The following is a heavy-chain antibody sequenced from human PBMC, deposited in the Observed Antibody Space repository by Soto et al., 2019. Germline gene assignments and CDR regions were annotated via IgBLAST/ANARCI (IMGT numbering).Heavy chain of an antibody. Sequence: VQLQESGPGLVKPSQTLSLTCTVSGGSVSSGGYYWTWIRQDPGKGLEWIGHIYFNGSTFYNPSLNSRVSISVDRSKNHFSLRLSSVTAADRAVYYCVRAPTYYFDSREVWGQGTLVAVSS. CDR2: IYFNGST. CDR3: VRAPTYYFDSREV. D-gene: IGHD3-22*01. CDR1: GGSVSSGGYY. V-gene: IGHV4-31*03. J-gene: IGHJ4*02.